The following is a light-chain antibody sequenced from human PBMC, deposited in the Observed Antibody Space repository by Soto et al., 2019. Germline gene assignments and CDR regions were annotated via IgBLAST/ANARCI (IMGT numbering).Light chain of an antibody. Sequence: DIVMTQSPLYLPVPPGEPAPISGRSRQSLLHSNGYNYLDWYLQKPGQSPQXLIYLGSNRSSGVPDRFSGSGSGTDFTLKISRVEAEDVGVYYCMQALQTPWTFGQGTKVDIK. V-gene: IGKV2-28*01. CDR2: LGS. CDR3: MQALQTPWT. CDR1: QSLLHSNGYNY. J-gene: IGKJ1*01.